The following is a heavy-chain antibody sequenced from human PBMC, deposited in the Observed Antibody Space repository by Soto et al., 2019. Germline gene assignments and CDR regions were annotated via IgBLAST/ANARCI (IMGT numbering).Heavy chain of an antibody. J-gene: IGHJ6*02. CDR1: GYNLREYG. V-gene: IGHV1-18*01. D-gene: IGHD6-13*01. Sequence: QVQLVQSGVEVKKPGASVKVSCTAYGYNLREYGVSWLRQAPGLGFEWMGWISGDNVNRRSSQKFQDRLTMTTDTSTITASLELRSLRSDDTALYYCGREGQQLAQEQFFQFNGVDVWGQGTSVTVSS. CDR3: GREGQQLAQEQFFQFNGVDV. CDR2: ISGDNVNR.